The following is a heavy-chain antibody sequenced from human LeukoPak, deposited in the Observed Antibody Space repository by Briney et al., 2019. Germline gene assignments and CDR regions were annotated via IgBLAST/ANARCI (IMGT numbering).Heavy chain of an antibody. CDR3: ARDLGQYYDTSDNWFDP. D-gene: IGHD3-22*01. Sequence: GGSLRLSCAASGFTFSSYSMNWVRQAPGKGLEWVSSISSSSSYIYYADSVKGRFTISRDNAKNSLYLQMNSLRAEDTAVYYCARDLGQYYDTSDNWFDPWGQGTLVTVSS. CDR1: GFTFSSYS. V-gene: IGHV3-21*01. CDR2: ISSSSSYI. J-gene: IGHJ5*02.